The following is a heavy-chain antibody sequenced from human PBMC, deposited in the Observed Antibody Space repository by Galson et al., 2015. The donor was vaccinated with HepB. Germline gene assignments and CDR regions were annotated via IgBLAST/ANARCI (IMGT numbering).Heavy chain of an antibody. V-gene: IGHV3-48*02. CDR1: GFTFSSYS. J-gene: IGHJ6*03. CDR2: ISSSSTII. Sequence: SLRLSCAASGFTFSSYSMNWVRQAPGKGLEWVSYISSSSTIISYADSVKGRFSISRDNAENSLYLQMHSLRDEDTAVYYYATLAARRDYYYYSYMDVWGKGTTVTVSS. D-gene: IGHD6-6*01. CDR3: ATLAARRDYYYYSYMDV.